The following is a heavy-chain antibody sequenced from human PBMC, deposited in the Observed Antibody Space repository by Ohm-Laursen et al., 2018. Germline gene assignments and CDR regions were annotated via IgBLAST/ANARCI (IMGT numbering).Heavy chain of an antibody. V-gene: IGHV2-5*02. Sequence: TQTLTLTCTFSAFSLSSSEVSVGWIRQPPGKALEWLALIYWDDDKRYSPSLKSRLSITRDTSRNQVVLTMTNMDPADTAAYYCAHSSGPFDYWGQGILVTVSS. CDR3: AHSSGPFDY. CDR1: AFSLSSSEVS. CDR2: IYWDDDK. J-gene: IGHJ4*02.